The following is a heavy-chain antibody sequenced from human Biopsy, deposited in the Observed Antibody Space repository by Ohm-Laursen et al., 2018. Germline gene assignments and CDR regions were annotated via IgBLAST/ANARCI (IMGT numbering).Heavy chain of an antibody. Sequence: SETLSLTCTVSGGSITAYYWSWIRQPPGKGLEWIGYVYYTGSTDYNPSLQSRVTISVDTSKNHFSLRLRSVTPADTAIYYCTRDRGYYSDRTVPGYFDLWGRGTLVTVS. CDR3: TRDRGYYSDRTVPGYFDL. CDR2: VYYTGST. V-gene: IGHV4-59*01. D-gene: IGHD3-22*01. CDR1: GGSITAYY. J-gene: IGHJ2*01.